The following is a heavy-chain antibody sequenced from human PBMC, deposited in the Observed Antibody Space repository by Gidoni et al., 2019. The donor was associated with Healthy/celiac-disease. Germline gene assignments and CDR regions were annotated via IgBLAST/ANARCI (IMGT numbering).Heavy chain of an antibody. Sequence: VQLVESGGGLVQPGGSLKLSCPASGFTFSASAMDRVRQASGNGLEWVGRIRRKANSYATAYAASVKGRLTISRDDSKNTAYLQMNSLKTEDTAVYYCTRHIGFGEANGMDVWGQGTTVTVSS. D-gene: IGHD3-10*01. CDR3: TRHIGFGEANGMDV. J-gene: IGHJ6*02. CDR1: GFTFSASA. V-gene: IGHV3-73*01. CDR2: IRRKANSYAT.